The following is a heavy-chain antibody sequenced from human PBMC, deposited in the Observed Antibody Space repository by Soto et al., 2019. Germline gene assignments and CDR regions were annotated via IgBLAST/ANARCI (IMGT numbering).Heavy chain of an antibody. CDR3: ARVRYDSSGYDYYYGMDV. D-gene: IGHD3-22*01. Sequence: PSQTLSLTCAISGDSVSSNSAAWNWIRQSPSRGLEWLGRTYYRSKWYNDYAVSVKSRITINPDTSKNHFSLQLNSVTPEDTAVFYCARVRYDSSGYDYYYGMDVWGQGTTVTVSS. CDR2: TYYRSKWYN. V-gene: IGHV6-1*01. J-gene: IGHJ6*02. CDR1: GDSVSSNSAA.